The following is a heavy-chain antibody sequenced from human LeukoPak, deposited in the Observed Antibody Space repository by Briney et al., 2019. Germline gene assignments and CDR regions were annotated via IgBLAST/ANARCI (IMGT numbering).Heavy chain of an antibody. CDR3: AKDHDDSGFDY. CDR1: GIAFDKNA. J-gene: IGHJ4*02. D-gene: IGHD3-9*01. V-gene: IGHV3-23*01. CDR2: ISHSGGAT. Sequence: SGGSLRLSCAAFGIAFDKNAMSWVRQAPGKGLEWVSTISHSGGATHYADSVKGRFTISRDNSKNTLYLQMNSLRAEDTAVYYCAKDHDDSGFDYWGQGTLVTVSS.